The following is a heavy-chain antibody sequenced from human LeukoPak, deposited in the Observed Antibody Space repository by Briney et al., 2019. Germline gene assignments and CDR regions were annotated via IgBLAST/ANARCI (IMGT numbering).Heavy chain of an antibody. CDR1: GGSIRAYY. CDR2: IYYSGSA. D-gene: IGHD1-1*01. CDR3: ARDKVPGDY. J-gene: IGHJ4*02. V-gene: IGHV4-59*01. Sequence: PSETLSLTCTVSGGSIRAYYWNWIRQPPGKGLEWIGYIYYSGSADYNPALKSRVTISVDTSKNQFSLKLSSVTAADTAVYVCARDKVPGDYWGQGTLVTVSS.